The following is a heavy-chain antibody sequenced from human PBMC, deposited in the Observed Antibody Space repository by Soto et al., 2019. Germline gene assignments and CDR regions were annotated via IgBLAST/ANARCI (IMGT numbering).Heavy chain of an antibody. J-gene: IGHJ5*02. Sequence: SETLSLTCTVSGGSVSSDNYYWGWIRQPPGKGLEWIGSIYYSGSTYYNPSLKSRVTISVDTSKNQFSLKLSSVTAADTAVYYCARQPLWSPYGSGSYYNPRWFDPWGQGTLVTVSS. CDR2: IYYSGST. CDR1: GGSVSSDNYY. CDR3: ARQPLWSPYGSGSYYNPRWFDP. V-gene: IGHV4-39*01. D-gene: IGHD3-10*01.